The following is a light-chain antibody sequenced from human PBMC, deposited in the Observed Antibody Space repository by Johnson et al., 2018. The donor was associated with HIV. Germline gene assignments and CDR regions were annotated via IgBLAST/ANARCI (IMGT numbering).Light chain of an antibody. CDR1: TSNIGNND. J-gene: IGLJ1*01. CDR3: AAWDSSLSARYV. Sequence: QSVLTQPPSVSAAPGQKVTFSCSGSTSNIGNNDVSWYRHLPGTAPKLLIYDNYKRPSGIPDRFSGSKSGTSASLDISGLQSEDEAEYYCAAWDSSLSARYVFGPGTKVTVI. V-gene: IGLV1-51*01. CDR2: DNY.